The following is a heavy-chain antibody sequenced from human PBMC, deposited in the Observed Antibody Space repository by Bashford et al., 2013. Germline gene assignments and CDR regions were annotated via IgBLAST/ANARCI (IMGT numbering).Heavy chain of an antibody. Sequence: VASVKVSCKASGGTFSSYAISWVRQAPGQGLEWMGGIIPILGIANYAQKFQGRVTITADKSTSTAYMELSSLRSEDTAVYYCARDFQTYYYDSSGYSLFPWGQGTLVTVSS. CDR2: IIPILGIA. J-gene: IGHJ5*02. CDR3: ARDFQTYYYDSSGYSLFP. D-gene: IGHD3-22*01. V-gene: IGHV1-69*10. CDR1: GGTFSSYA.